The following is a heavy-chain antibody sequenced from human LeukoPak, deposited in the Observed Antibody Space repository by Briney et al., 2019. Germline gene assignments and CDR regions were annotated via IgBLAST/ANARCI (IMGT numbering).Heavy chain of an antibody. Sequence: PGGSLRLSCAASGFTFSSYSMNWVRQAPGKGLEWVSSISSSSSYIYYADSVKGRFTVSRDNAKNTLYLQMNSLRAEDTAVYYCARSFGGDGSGTYYIFAFDIWGQGTMVTVSS. CDR2: ISSSSSYI. CDR3: ARSFGGDGSGTYYIFAFDI. J-gene: IGHJ3*02. D-gene: IGHD3-10*01. CDR1: GFTFSSYS. V-gene: IGHV3-21*01.